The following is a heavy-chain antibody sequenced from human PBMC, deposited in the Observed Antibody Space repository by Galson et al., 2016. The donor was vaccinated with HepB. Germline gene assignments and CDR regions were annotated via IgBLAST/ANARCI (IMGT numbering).Heavy chain of an antibody. V-gene: IGHV3-49*03. CDR1: GFTFGDYA. CDR3: TRGGVATTRRGFDY. CDR2: IRSEAYGGTT. J-gene: IGHJ4*02. D-gene: IGHD5-24*01. Sequence: SLRLSCAASGFTFGDYAMSWFRQAPGKGLEWVGFIRSEAYGGTTEYAASVKGRFTISRDDSKSIAYLQMNSLKTEDTAVYYCTRGGVATTRRGFDYWGQGTLVTVSS.